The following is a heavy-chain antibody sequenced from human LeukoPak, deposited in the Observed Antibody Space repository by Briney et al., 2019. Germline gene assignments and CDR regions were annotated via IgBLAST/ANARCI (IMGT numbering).Heavy chain of an antibody. Sequence: SETLSLTCTVSGGSISSYYLSWIRQPPGKGLEWIGYIYYSGSTNYNPSLKSRVTISVDTSKNQFSLKLSSVTAAYTAVYYCARSDGDYIQYFDYWGQGTLVTVSS. CDR3: ARSDGDYIQYFDY. V-gene: IGHV4-59*01. J-gene: IGHJ4*02. CDR2: IYYSGST. D-gene: IGHD4-17*01. CDR1: GGSISSYY.